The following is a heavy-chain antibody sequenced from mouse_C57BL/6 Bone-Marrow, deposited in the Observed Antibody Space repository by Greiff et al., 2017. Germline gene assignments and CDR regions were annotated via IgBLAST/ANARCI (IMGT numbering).Heavy chain of an antibody. Sequence: VQLQQPGAELVKPGASVKLSCKASGYTFTSYWMHWVKQRPGRGLEWIGRIDPNSGGTKYNEKFKSKATLTVDKPSSTAYMQLSSLSSEDSAVYYCARPHYGSSPYWYFDVWGTGTTVTVSS. CDR2: IDPNSGGT. CDR3: ARPHYGSSPYWYFDV. V-gene: IGHV1-72*01. CDR1: GYTFTSYW. J-gene: IGHJ1*03. D-gene: IGHD1-1*01.